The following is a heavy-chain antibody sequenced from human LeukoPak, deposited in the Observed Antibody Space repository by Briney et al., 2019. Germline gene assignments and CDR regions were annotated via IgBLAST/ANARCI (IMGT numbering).Heavy chain of an antibody. V-gene: IGHV4-59*08. CDR1: GGSISSNY. CDR3: ARRKAKTPNYFDY. Sequence: TSETLSLTCSVSGGSISSNYWSWIRQPPGKGLEWIGYIYYSGNTNYNPSLKSRVTISLDTSKNQFSLKLTSVTAADTAIYYCARRKAKTPNYFDYWGQGALVTVSS. CDR2: IYYSGNT. J-gene: IGHJ4*02.